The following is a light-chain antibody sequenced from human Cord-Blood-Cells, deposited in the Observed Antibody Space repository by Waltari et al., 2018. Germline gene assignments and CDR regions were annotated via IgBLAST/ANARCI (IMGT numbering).Light chain of an antibody. CDR3: QQSYSTPFT. Sequence: EIHLTQSASSLSASIGDRVTITCRASQSISSYLNWYQQKPGKAPKLLIYAASSLQSGVPSRFSGSGSGTDFTLTISSLQPEDFATYYCQQSYSTPFTFGPGTKVDIK. V-gene: IGKV1-39*01. CDR2: AAS. CDR1: QSISSY. J-gene: IGKJ3*01.